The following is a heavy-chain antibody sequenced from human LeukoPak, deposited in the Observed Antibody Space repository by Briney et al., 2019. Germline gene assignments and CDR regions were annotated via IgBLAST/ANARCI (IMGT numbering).Heavy chain of an antibody. CDR1: GGSISSYY. CDR2: IYYSGST. J-gene: IGHJ3*02. D-gene: IGHD3-22*01. CDR3: ATTYYYDSSGYQLNAFDI. Sequence: SETLSLTCTVSGGSISSYYWSWIREPPGKGLEWSGYIYYSGSTKYNPHLQSRVTISEDTSKNQFSLKLSSVTAADTAVYYCATTYYYDSSGYQLNAFDIWGQGTIVTLSS. V-gene: IGHV4-59*08.